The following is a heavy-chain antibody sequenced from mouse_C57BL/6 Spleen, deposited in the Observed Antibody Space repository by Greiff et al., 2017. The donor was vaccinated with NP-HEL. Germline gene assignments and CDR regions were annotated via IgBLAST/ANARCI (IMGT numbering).Heavy chain of an antibody. Sequence: EVQLQQSGAELVRPGASVKLSCTASGFNIKDYYMHWVKQRPEQGLEWIGRIDPEDGDNEYAPKFQGKATMTADTSSNTAYLQLSSLTAEDTAVYCCTGYYERVWFAYWGQGTLVTVSA. CDR3: TGYYERVWFAY. CDR2: IDPEDGDN. V-gene: IGHV14-1*01. CDR1: GFNIKDYY. D-gene: IGHD2-3*01. J-gene: IGHJ3*01.